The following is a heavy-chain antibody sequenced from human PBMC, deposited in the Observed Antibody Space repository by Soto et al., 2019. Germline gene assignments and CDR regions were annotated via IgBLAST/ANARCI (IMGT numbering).Heavy chain of an antibody. CDR2: ISGSGGST. V-gene: IGHV3-23*01. Sequence: EVPLLESGGGLVQPGGSLRLSCAASGFTFSSYAMSWVRQAPGKGLEWVSAISGSGGSTYYADSVKGRFTISRDNSKKTLYLQMNSLRAEDTAVYYCAKEDAVVVPAGVDYYGMDVWGQGTTVTVSS. CDR3: AKEDAVVVPAGVDYYGMDV. D-gene: IGHD2-2*01. CDR1: GFTFSSYA. J-gene: IGHJ6*02.